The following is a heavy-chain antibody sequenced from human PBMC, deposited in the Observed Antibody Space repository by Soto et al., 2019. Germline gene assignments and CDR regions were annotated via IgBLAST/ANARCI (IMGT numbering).Heavy chain of an antibody. CDR1: GGSISSSSYY. D-gene: IGHD3-10*01. V-gene: IGHV4-39*01. Sequence: SETLSLTCTVSGGSISSSSYYWGWIRQPPGKGLEWIGSIYYSGSTYYNPSLKSRVTISVDTSKNQFSLKLSSVTAADTAVYYCARGPLLWGDVWGQGTTVTVSS. CDR2: IYYSGST. J-gene: IGHJ6*02. CDR3: ARGPLLWGDV.